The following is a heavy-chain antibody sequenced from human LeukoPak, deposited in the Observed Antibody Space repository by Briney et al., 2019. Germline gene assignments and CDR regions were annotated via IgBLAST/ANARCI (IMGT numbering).Heavy chain of an antibody. Sequence: SETLSLTCTVFGGSITSDCWSWIRQPTGKGLEWIGRIFTSGSTGYNPSLKSRVTMSLDTSKNQFILKLSSVTAADTAAYFCSRGGANDLWGQGTLVTVSS. D-gene: IGHD4/OR15-4a*01. J-gene: IGHJ4*02. V-gene: IGHV4-4*07. CDR1: GGSITSDC. CDR2: IFTSGST. CDR3: SRGGANDL.